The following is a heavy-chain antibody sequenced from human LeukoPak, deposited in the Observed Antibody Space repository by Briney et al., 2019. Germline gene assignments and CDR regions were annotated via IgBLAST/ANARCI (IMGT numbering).Heavy chain of an antibody. D-gene: IGHD3-22*01. CDR3: ARGLYDSSGYYYGGAFDI. CDR1: GYTFTGYY. Sequence: ASVKVSCKASGYTFTGYYMHWVRQAPGQGLEWMGWINPNSGGTNYAQKFQGRVTMTRDTSISTAYMELSRLRSDDTAVCYCARGLYDSSGYYYGGAFDIWGQGTMVTVSS. V-gene: IGHV1-2*02. CDR2: INPNSGGT. J-gene: IGHJ3*02.